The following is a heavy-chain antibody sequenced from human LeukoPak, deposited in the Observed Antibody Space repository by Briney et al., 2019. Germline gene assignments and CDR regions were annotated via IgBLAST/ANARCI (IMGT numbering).Heavy chain of an antibody. CDR3: ARVNDSGWSNYFDY. V-gene: IGHV1-2*02. J-gene: IGHJ4*02. CDR2: INPNSGGT. Sequence: ASVKVSCKASGYTFTGYYMHWVRQAPGQGLEWMGWINPNSGGTNYAQKFQGRVTMTGDTSISTAYMELSRLRSDDTAVYYCARVNDSGWSNYFDYWGQGTLVTVSS. CDR1: GYTFTGYY. D-gene: IGHD6-19*01.